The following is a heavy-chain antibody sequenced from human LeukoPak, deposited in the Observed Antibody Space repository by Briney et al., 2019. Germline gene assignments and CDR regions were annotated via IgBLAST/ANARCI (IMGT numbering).Heavy chain of an antibody. J-gene: IGHJ5*02. V-gene: IGHV1-8*01. CDR3: ARAYDSSGYMWGWFDP. CDR1: GYTFTSYD. Sequence: ASVKVSCKASGYTFTSYDINWVRQATGQGHEWMGWMNPNSGNTGYAQKFQGRVTMTRNTSISTAYMELSSLRSEDTAVYYCARAYDSSGYMWGWFDPWGQGTLVTVSS. D-gene: IGHD3-22*01. CDR2: MNPNSGNT.